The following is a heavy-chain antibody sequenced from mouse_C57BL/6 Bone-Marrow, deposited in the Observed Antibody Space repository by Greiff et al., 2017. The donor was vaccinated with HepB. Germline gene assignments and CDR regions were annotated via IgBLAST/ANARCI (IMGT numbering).Heavy chain of an antibody. V-gene: IGHV1-7*01. CDR3: AREGYDGSRAWFAY. J-gene: IGHJ3*01. CDR1: GYTFTSYW. D-gene: IGHD1-1*01. Sequence: VQLQQSGAELAKPGASVKLSCKASGYTFTSYWMHWVKQRPGQGLEWIGYINPSSGYTKYNQKFKDKVTLTAVKSSSTAYMQLSSLTYEDSAVYYCAREGYDGSRAWFAYWGQGTLVTVSA. CDR2: INPSSGYT.